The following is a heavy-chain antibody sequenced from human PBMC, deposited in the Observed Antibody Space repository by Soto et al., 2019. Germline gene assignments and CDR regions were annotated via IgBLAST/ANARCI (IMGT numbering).Heavy chain of an antibody. D-gene: IGHD6-13*01. CDR2: IKQDGSGN. V-gene: IGHV3-7*03. CDR1: GFTFSRNW. CDR3: AKAVGYSSSWYQDY. Sequence: PGGSPRLSCAASGFTFSRNWMTWVRQAPGKGLEWVANIKQDGSGNYYVDSVKGRFTISRDNSKNTLYLQMNSLRAEDTAVYYCAKAVGYSSSWYQDYWGQGTLVTLSS. J-gene: IGHJ4*02.